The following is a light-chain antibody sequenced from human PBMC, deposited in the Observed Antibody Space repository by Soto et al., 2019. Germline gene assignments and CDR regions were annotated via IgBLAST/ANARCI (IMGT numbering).Light chain of an antibody. CDR3: AAWDASLNGEVV. J-gene: IGLJ2*01. CDR2: STN. CDR1: SSNIGSNS. Sequence: QLVLTQPPSASGTPGQRVTISCSGSSSNIGSNSVNWYQQLPGTAPKLLIYSTNQRPSGVPDRFSGSKSDTSASLAISGLQSEDEADYYCAAWDASLNGEVVSGGGTKLTVL. V-gene: IGLV1-44*01.